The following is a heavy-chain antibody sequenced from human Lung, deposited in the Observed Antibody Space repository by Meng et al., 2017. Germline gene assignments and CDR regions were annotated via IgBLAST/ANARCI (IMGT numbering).Heavy chain of an antibody. Sequence: QVQLVESGGGVVKPGRSLRLSWAASGFTFSSYGRHWVRQAPGKGLEWVAVISYDGSNKYYADSVKGRFTISRDNSKNTLYLQMNSLRAEDTAVYYCAKDLSKQQQLGELDYWGQGTLVTVSS. CDR3: AKDLSKQQQLGELDY. V-gene: IGHV3-30*18. CDR2: ISYDGSNK. D-gene: IGHD6-13*01. J-gene: IGHJ4*02. CDR1: GFTFSSYG.